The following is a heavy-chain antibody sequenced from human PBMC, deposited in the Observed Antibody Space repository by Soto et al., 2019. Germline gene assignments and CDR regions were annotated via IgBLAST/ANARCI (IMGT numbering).Heavy chain of an antibody. CDR1: GFTFSSYG. Sequence: QVQLVESGGGVVQPGRSLRLSCAASGFTFSSYGMHWVRQAPGKGLEWVAVISYDGSNKYYADSVKGRFTISRDNSKNTLYLQMNSLRAEDTAVYYCAKDLPTYYFDYWGQGTLVTVSS. CDR2: ISYDGSNK. CDR3: AKDLPTYYFDY. V-gene: IGHV3-30*18. J-gene: IGHJ4*02.